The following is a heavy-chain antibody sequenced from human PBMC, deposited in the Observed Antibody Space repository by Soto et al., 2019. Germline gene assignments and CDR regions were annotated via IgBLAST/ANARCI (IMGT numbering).Heavy chain of an antibody. CDR2: IYYSGST. V-gene: IGHV4-61*01. CDR3: ASVGIAVAGTIDYYYGMDV. Sequence: PSETLSLTCTVPGGSVSSGSYYWSWIRQPPGKGLEWIGYIYYSGSTNYNPSLKSRVTISVDTSKNQFSLKLSSVTAADTAVYYCASVGIAVAGTIDYYYGMDVWGQGTTVTVSS. D-gene: IGHD6-19*01. CDR1: GGSVSSGSYY. J-gene: IGHJ6*02.